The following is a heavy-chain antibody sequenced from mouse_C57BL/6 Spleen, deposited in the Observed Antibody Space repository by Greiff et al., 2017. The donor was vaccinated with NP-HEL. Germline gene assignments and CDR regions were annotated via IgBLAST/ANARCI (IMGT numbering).Heavy chain of an antibody. CDR3: ARGDYDSYYFDY. CDR2: INPNNGGT. Sequence: VQLKQSGPELVKPGASVKIPCKASGYTFTDYNMDWVKQSHGKSLEWIGDINPNNGGTIYNQKFKGKATLTVDKSSSTAYMELRSLTSEDTAVYYCARGDYDSYYFDYWGQGTTLTVSS. J-gene: IGHJ2*01. CDR1: GYTFTDYN. V-gene: IGHV1-18*01. D-gene: IGHD2-4*01.